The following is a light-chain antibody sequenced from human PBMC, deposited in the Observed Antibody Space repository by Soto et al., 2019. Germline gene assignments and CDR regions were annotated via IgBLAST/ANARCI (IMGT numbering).Light chain of an antibody. V-gene: IGKV3-11*01. CDR3: QQRRDWLT. CDR2: DAS. J-gene: IGKJ4*01. CDR1: PSVSNS. Sequence: ESVLTQSPATLSLSPGERATLSCRASPSVSNSLAWYQHKPGQAPRLLIYDASNRATGVPTRFSGSGSGTDFTLTISSLEPEDFAVYYCQQRRDWLTFGGGTKVDIK.